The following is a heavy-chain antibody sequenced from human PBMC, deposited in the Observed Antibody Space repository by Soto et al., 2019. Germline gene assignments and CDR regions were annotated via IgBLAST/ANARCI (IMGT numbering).Heavy chain of an antibody. D-gene: IGHD3-22*01. Sequence: XGTLTLTCTVSGASISSSYWSWIRQSPGKGLEWIGYVHYSGNTKYNPSLKSRVTMSVDTSKNQFSLKLSSMTAADTAMYYCARGYYDSNGQSNTFDIWGQGTMVTVSS. CDR3: ARGYYDSNGQSNTFDI. V-gene: IGHV4-59*01. J-gene: IGHJ3*02. CDR1: GASISSSY. CDR2: VHYSGNT.